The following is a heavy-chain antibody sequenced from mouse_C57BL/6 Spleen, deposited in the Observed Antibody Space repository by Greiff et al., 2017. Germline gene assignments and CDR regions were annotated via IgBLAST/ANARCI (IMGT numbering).Heavy chain of an antibody. Sequence: EVKLEESGGGLVQPGGSMKLSCAASGFTFSDAWMDWVRQSPEKGLEWVAEIRNKANNHATYYAESVKGRITISRDDSKSSVYLQMNSLRAEDTGIYYCTRIYYDYNWYFDVWGTGTTVTVSS. D-gene: IGHD2-4*01. J-gene: IGHJ1*03. CDR3: TRIYYDYNWYFDV. CDR1: GFTFSDAW. CDR2: IRNKANNHAT. V-gene: IGHV6-6*01.